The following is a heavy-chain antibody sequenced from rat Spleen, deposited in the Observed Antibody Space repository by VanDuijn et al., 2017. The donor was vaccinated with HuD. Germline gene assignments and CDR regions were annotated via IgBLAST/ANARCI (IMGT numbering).Heavy chain of an antibody. CDR2: IWNDGST. V-gene: IGHV2-1*01. CDR3: ARSYGGYTSNWFPY. CDR1: GFSLLSNS. J-gene: IGHJ3*01. Sequence: QVQLEESGPGLVQPSQTLSLTCTVPGFSLLSNSVHWVRQPPGKGLEWMGGIWNDGSTDYNSALKSRLSISRDTSKSQVFLKMNSLQSDDTVTYFCARSYGGYTSNWFPYWGQGTLVTVSS. D-gene: IGHD1-11*01.